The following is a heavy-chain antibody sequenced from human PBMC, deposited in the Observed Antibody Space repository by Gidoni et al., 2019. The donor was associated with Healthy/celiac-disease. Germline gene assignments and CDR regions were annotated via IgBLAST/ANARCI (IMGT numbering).Heavy chain of an antibody. Sequence: QVQLQHWGAGLSMPSATLSLTCAVYAGSFSCYYFSWSLQTPGKGLEWIGEINHSGSTNYNPSLKSQVTISVDTSKNQCSLKLSSVTAADTAVYYCARGQGYCSSTSCRYYYGMDVWGQGTTVTVSS. J-gene: IGHJ6*02. CDR3: ARGQGYCSSTSCRYYYGMDV. D-gene: IGHD2-2*01. CDR1: AGSFSCYY. CDR2: INHSGST. V-gene: IGHV4-34*01.